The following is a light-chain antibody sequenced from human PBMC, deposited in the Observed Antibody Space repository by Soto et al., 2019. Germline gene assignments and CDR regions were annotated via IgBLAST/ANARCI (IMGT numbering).Light chain of an antibody. V-gene: IGKV3-20*01. CDR1: QSVSGSS. CDR2: GAS. J-gene: IGKJ3*01. CDR3: RRYVSSGFT. Sequence: EIVLTQSPGTLSLSPGERATLSCRASQSVSGSSFAWYQQKPGQAPRLLIFGASTRATGIPDRFSGSGSGTDFTLTISRLESEVFSVYFCRRYVSSGFTFGPGTKVEIK.